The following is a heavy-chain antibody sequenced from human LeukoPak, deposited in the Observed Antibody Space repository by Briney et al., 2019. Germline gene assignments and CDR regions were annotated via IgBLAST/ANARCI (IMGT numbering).Heavy chain of an antibody. V-gene: IGHV3-7*03. CDR3: AKGIVGASNTYVDY. CDR2: IKQDGSEK. CDR1: GFTFSSYW. D-gene: IGHD1-26*01. J-gene: IGHJ4*02. Sequence: GGSLRLSCAASGFTFSSYWMSWVRQAPGKGLEWVVNIKQDGSEKNYVDSGKGRFTISRDNAKNSLYLQMNSLRAEDTAVYYCAKGIVGASNTYVDYWGQGTLVTVSS.